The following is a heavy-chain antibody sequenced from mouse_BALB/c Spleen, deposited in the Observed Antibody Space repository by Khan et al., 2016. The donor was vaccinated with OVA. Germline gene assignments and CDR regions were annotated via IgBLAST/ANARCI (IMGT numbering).Heavy chain of an antibody. CDR2: IDPANGNT. J-gene: IGHJ4*01. D-gene: IGHD2-1*01. CDR1: GFTIKDTY. CDR3: ARRRGNYEAYDMDY. Sequence: VQLKESGAELVKPWASVKLSCTASGFTIKDTYIHWVKQRPEQGLEWIGRIDPANGNTKYDPKFLGKATITADTYSNTAYLQLSSLTSEDSAVNYCARRRGNYEAYDMDYWGQGTSVTVSS. V-gene: IGHV14-3*02.